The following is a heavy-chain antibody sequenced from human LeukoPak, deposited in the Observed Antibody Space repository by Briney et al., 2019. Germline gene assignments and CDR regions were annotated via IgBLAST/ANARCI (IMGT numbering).Heavy chain of an antibody. CDR1: GFTFSSYA. J-gene: IGHJ3*02. Sequence: GGSLRLSCSASGFTFSSYAMHWVRQAPGKGREYVSAISSNGGSTYYADSVKGRFTISRDNSKNTLYLQMSSLRAEDTAVYYCVKAGQWFGELSAFDIWGQGTMVTVSS. CDR2: ISSNGGST. D-gene: IGHD3-10*01. CDR3: VKAGQWFGELSAFDI. V-gene: IGHV3-64D*06.